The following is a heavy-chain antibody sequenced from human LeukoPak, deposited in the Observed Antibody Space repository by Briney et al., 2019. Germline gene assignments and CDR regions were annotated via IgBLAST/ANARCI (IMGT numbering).Heavy chain of an antibody. D-gene: IGHD6-13*01. J-gene: IGHJ4*02. V-gene: IGHV4-61*02. Sequence: SETLSLTCTVSGGSISSGRYFWPWIRQPAEKGLEWIGRINTSGSTNYNPSLKSRVTISVDPSKNQFSLKLSSVTAADTAVFYCAREGYTSSWYSGYYYFDYWGQGTLVTVSS. CDR3: AREGYTSSWYSGYYYFDY. CDR1: GGSISSGRYF. CDR2: INTSGST.